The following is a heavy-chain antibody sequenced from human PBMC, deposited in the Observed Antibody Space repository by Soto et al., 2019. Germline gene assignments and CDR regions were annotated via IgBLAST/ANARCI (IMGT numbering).Heavy chain of an antibody. J-gene: IGHJ6*02. Sequence: PGGSLRLSCAASGFTFSSYAMHWVRQAPGKGLEWVAVISYDGSNKYYADSVKGRFTISRDNSKNTLYLQMNSLRAEDTAVYYCARAKYYDFWRGYAPLHYYGMDVWGQGTTVTVYS. CDR3: ARAKYYDFWRGYAPLHYYGMDV. D-gene: IGHD3-3*01. CDR2: ISYDGSNK. CDR1: GFTFSSYA. V-gene: IGHV3-30-3*01.